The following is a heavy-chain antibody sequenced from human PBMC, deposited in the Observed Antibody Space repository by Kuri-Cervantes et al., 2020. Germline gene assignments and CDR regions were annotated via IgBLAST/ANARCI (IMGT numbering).Heavy chain of an antibody. V-gene: IGHV1-69*13. CDR2: IIPIFGTA. J-gene: IGHJ4*02. D-gene: IGHD3-10*01. Sequence: SVKVSCKASGGTFSSYAVSWVRQAPGQGLEWMGGIIPIFGTANYAQKFQGRVTITADESTSTAYMELSSLRSEDTAVYYCAREAYGSGSYDDDWGQGTLVTVSS. CDR3: AREAYGSGSYDDD. CDR1: GGTFSSYA.